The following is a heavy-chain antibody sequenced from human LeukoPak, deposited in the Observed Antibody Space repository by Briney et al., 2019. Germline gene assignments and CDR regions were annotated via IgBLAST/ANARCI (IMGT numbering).Heavy chain of an antibody. CDR3: ARDTSGYSYGPWGYYYGMDV. Sequence: GGSLRLSCAASGFTFSSYWMSWVRQAPGKGLEWVANIKQDGSEKYYVDSVKGRFTISRDNAKNSLYLQMNSLRAEDTAVYYCARDTSGYSYGPWGYYYGMDVWGQGTTVTVSS. V-gene: IGHV3-7*01. CDR1: GFTFSSYW. D-gene: IGHD5-18*01. J-gene: IGHJ6*02. CDR2: IKQDGSEK.